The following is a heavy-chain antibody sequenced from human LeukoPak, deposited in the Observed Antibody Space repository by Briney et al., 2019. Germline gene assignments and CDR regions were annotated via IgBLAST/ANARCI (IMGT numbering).Heavy chain of an antibody. D-gene: IGHD6-13*01. CDR1: GFTVSRNY. CDR3: ARDLGSSWYTPPRYYYYMDV. V-gene: IGHV3-53*01. CDR2: IYSGGST. J-gene: IGHJ6*03. Sequence: PGGSLRLSCAASGFTVSRNYMSWVRQAPGKGLEWVSVIYSGGSTYYADSVKGRFTISRDNSENTLYLQMNSLRAEDTAVYYCARDLGSSWYTPPRYYYYMDVRGKGTTVTVSS.